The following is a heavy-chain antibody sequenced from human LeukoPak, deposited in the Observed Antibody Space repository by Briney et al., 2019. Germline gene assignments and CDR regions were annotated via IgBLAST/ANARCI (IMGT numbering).Heavy chain of an antibody. V-gene: IGHV3-7*01. CDR3: AREAVCSGGSCYSCYYYYMDV. CDR1: GFTFSSYW. J-gene: IGHJ6*03. D-gene: IGHD2-15*01. Sequence: GGSLRLSCAASGFTFSSYWMSWVRQAPGKGLEWVANIKQEGSEKYYVDSVKGRFTISRDNAKNSLYLQMNSLRAEYTAVYYRAREAVCSGGSCYSCYYYYMDVWGKGTTVTVSS. CDR2: IKQEGSEK.